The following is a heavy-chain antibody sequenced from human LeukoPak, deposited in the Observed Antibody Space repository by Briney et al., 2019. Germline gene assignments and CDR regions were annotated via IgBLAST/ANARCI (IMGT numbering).Heavy chain of an antibody. Sequence: ASVKVSCKASGYTFTSYGISWVRQAPGQGLEGMGWISAYNGNTNYAQKLQGRVTMTTDTSTSTAYMELRSLRSDDTAVYYCAREWGLYCSSTSCYYYYYGMDVWGQGTTVTVSS. D-gene: IGHD2-2*01. J-gene: IGHJ6*02. V-gene: IGHV1-18*01. CDR2: ISAYNGNT. CDR1: GYTFTSYG. CDR3: AREWGLYCSSTSCYYYYYGMDV.